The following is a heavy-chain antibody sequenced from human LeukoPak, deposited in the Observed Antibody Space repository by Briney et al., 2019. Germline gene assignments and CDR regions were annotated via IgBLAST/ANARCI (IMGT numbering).Heavy chain of an antibody. CDR3: ARGLLATYYYDSSGYSLQH. Sequence: ASVKVSCKASGYTFTSYYMHWVRQAPGQGLEWMGWINPNSGGTNYAQKFQGRVTMTRDTSISTAYMELSRLRSDDTAVYYCARGLLATYYYDSSGYSLQHWGQGTLVTVSS. CDR2: INPNSGGT. CDR1: GYTFTSYY. V-gene: IGHV1-2*02. J-gene: IGHJ1*01. D-gene: IGHD3-22*01.